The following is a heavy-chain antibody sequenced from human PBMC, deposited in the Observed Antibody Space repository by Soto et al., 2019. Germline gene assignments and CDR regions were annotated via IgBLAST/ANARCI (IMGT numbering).Heavy chain of an antibody. J-gene: IGHJ4*02. Sequence: EVQLLESGGGLVQPGGSLRLSCAASGFTFSSYAMSWVRQAPGKGLEWVSAISGSGGSTYYADSVKGRFTISRDNSKNTLYLQMISLRAEDTAVYYCAKLKGWFGEIDYWGQGTLVTVSS. CDR2: ISGSGGST. V-gene: IGHV3-23*01. CDR3: AKLKGWFGEIDY. D-gene: IGHD3-10*01. CDR1: GFTFSSYA.